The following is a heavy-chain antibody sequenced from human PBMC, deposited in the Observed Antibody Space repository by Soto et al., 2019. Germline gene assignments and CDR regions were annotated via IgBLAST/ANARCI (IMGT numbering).Heavy chain of an antibody. D-gene: IGHD3-16*02. Sequence: SETLSLTCSVSGVSISSYFWSWIRQPPGRGLKWIGYTYHRGSTNYSPSLKSRVAISLDTSENQFSLKVSSVTAADTAVYYCARIGGYHGPLDYWGQGTPVTVSS. V-gene: IGHV4-59*01. CDR3: ARIGGYHGPLDY. CDR1: GVSISSYF. J-gene: IGHJ4*02. CDR2: TYHRGST.